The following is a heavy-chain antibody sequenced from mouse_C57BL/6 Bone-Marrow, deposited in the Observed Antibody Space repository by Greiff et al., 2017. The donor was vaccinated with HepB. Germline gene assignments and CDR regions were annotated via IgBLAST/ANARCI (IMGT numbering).Heavy chain of an antibody. CDR3: ASPYYYGSSPFAY. Sequence: DVKLQESGGGLVQPGGSLKLSCAASGIDFSRYWMSWVRRAPGKGLEWIGEINPDSSTINYAPSLKDKFIISRDNAKNTLYLQMSKVRSEDTALYYCASPYYYGSSPFAYWGQGTLVTVSA. J-gene: IGHJ3*01. CDR1: GIDFSRYW. CDR2: INPDSSTI. V-gene: IGHV4-1*01. D-gene: IGHD1-1*01.